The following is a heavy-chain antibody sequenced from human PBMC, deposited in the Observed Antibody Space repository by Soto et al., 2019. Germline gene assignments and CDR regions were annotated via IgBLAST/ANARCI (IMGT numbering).Heavy chain of an antibody. CDR1: GFTFSSFP. J-gene: IGHJ5*02. Sequence: DVQLLESGGGLVQPGVSLRRSCAASGFTFSSFPMSWVRQPPGKGLEWVSHISGSGAVTYYSDSVKGRLTIPRDNSKNTRYLQMNTLRGDDTAVYYCAKEGYCSGGRCYYNWFDPWGQGTLVTVSS. CDR2: ISGSGAVT. V-gene: IGHV3-23*01. CDR3: AKEGYCSGGRCYYNWFDP. D-gene: IGHD2-15*01.